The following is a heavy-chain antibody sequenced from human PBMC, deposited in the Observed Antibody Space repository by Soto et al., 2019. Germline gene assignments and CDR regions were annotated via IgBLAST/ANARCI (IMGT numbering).Heavy chain of an antibody. J-gene: IGHJ3*02. Sequence: GESLKISCKGSGYSFTSYWIGWVRQMPGKGLEWMGIIYPGDSDTRYSPSFKGQVTISADKSISTAYLQWSSLKASDTAMYYCASLGIAAGYIDAFDIWGQGTMVTVSS. V-gene: IGHV5-51*01. CDR3: ASLGIAAGYIDAFDI. D-gene: IGHD6-13*01. CDR2: IYPGDSDT. CDR1: GYSFTSYW.